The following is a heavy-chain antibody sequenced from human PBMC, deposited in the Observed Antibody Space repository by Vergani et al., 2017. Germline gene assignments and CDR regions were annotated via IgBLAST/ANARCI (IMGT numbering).Heavy chain of an antibody. Sequence: EVQLVESGGGLVQPGGSLRLSCSASGFTFSSYAMHWVRQAPGKGLEYFSAIRSNGGSTYDADSVSGRFTISRDNSKNTLYLQMSSLRAEDTAVYYCVEDRGYSSSSAPQTPYYYYGMDVWGQGTTVTVSS. J-gene: IGHJ6*02. CDR3: VEDRGYSSSSAPQTPYYYYGMDV. CDR1: GFTFSSYA. D-gene: IGHD6-6*01. V-gene: IGHV3-64D*06. CDR2: IRSNGGST.